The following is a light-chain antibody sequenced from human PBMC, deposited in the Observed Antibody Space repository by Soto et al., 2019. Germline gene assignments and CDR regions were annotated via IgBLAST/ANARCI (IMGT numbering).Light chain of an antibody. V-gene: IGKV4-1*01. CDR2: WAS. CDR1: QTILHNSNKKNY. Sequence: DIVMTQSPDSLAVSLGERATFNCNSSQTILHNSNKKNYLAWYQQKPGQSPKLLLYWASTRESGVPDRFSGSGSGTVFTLTISSLQAEEVAVYYCQQYYSPPLTFGGGTKVEIK. CDR3: QQYYSPPLT. J-gene: IGKJ4*01.